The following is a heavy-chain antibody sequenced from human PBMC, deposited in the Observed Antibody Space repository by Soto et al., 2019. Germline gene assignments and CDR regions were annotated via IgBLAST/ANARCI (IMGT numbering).Heavy chain of an antibody. J-gene: IGHJ4*02. CDR3: AKDFFEGIAAAVDY. D-gene: IGHD6-13*01. V-gene: IGHV3-30*18. CDR2: ISYDGSNK. Sequence: GGSLRLSCAASGFTFSSYGMHWVRQAPGKGLEWVAVISYDGSNKYYADSVKGRFTISRDNSKNTLYLQMNSLRAEDTAVYYCAKDFFEGIAAAVDYWGQGTLVTVSS. CDR1: GFTFSSYG.